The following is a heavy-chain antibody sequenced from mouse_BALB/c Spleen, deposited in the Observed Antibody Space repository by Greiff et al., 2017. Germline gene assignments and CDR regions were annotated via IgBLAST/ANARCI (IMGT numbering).Heavy chain of an antibody. CDR1: GFTFSSYA. CDR2: ISSGGSYT. D-gene: IGHD2-1*01. V-gene: IGHV5-9-4*01. Sequence: EVQVVESGGGLVKPGGSLKLSCAASGFTFSSYAMSWVRQSPEKRLEWVAEISSGGSYTYYPDTVTGRFTISRDNAKNTLYLEMSSLRSEDTAMYYCARENYGNYVWFAYWGQGTLVTVSA. CDR3: ARENYGNYVWFAY. J-gene: IGHJ3*01.